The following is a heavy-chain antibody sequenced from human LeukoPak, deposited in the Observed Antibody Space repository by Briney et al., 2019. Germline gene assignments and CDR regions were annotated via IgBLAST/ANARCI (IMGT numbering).Heavy chain of an antibody. Sequence: WASVKVSCKASGGTFSSYAISWVRQAPGQGLEWMGGIIPIFGTANYAQKFQGRVTITADKSTSTAYMELSSLRSEDTAVYYCAVGVRGSGSYQIWGHAFDIWGQGTMVTVSS. D-gene: IGHD3-10*01. J-gene: IGHJ3*02. V-gene: IGHV1-69*06. CDR3: AVGVRGSGSYQIWGHAFDI. CDR2: IIPIFGTA. CDR1: GGTFSSYA.